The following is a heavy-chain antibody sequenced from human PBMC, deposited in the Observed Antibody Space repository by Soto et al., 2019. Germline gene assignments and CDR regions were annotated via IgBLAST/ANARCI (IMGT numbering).Heavy chain of an antibody. V-gene: IGHV1-3*01. J-gene: IGHJ4*02. CDR2: INAGNGNT. CDR1: GYTFTSYA. Sequence: QVQLVQSGAEVKKPGASVKVSCKASGYTFTSYAMHWVRQAPGQRLEWMGWINAGNGNTKYSQKFQGRVTITRDTAASTAYMELSSLRSEDTAVYYCARVSGIAVAEVWGQGTLVTVSS. D-gene: IGHD6-19*01. CDR3: ARVSGIAVAEV.